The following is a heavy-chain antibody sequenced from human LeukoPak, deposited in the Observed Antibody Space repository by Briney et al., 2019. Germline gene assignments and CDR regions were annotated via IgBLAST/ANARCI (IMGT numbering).Heavy chain of an antibody. D-gene: IGHD2-2*01. CDR1: GGTFSGYT. CDR2: IIPILGIA. Sequence: SVKVSCKASGGTFSGYTISWVRQAPGQGLEWMGRIIPILGIANYAQKFQGRVTITADKSTSTAYMELSSLRSEDTAVYYCAREPGHIVVVPAAKVDYYYYGMDVWGQGTTVTVSS. J-gene: IGHJ6*02. CDR3: AREPGHIVVVPAAKVDYYYYGMDV. V-gene: IGHV1-69*04.